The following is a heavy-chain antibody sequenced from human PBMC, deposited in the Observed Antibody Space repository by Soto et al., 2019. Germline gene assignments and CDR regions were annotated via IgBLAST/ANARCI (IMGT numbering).Heavy chain of an antibody. V-gene: IGHV4-59*01. CDR2: TDDSGST. Sequence: QVQLQESGPGLVKPSETLSLTCTVSGDSISSSYWNWIRQAPGKGLEWIGYTDDSGSTNYNPSLKSRVNLSVDMSKTQFSLKLSSVTAADTAVYYCARGVLEWLLRDSYYYYMDVWGKGTTVTVSS. CDR1: GDSISSSY. D-gene: IGHD3-3*01. J-gene: IGHJ6*03. CDR3: ARGVLEWLLRDSYYYYMDV.